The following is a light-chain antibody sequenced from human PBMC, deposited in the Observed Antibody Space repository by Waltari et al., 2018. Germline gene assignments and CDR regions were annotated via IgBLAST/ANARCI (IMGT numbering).Light chain of an antibody. CDR3: QQYDNLGFT. Sequence: DIQMTQSPSSLSASVGDRVTITCQASQDISNYLNWYQQKPGKAPKLLIYDASNLETGVPSRFSGGGSGTDFTFTISSLQPEDIATYYCQQYDNLGFTFGPGTKVDIK. CDR2: DAS. CDR1: QDISNY. J-gene: IGKJ3*01. V-gene: IGKV1-33*01.